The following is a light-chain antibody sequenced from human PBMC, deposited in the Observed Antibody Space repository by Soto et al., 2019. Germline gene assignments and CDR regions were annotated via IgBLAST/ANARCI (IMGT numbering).Light chain of an antibody. CDR1: QSVSSN. CDR3: QHYNNWPPWT. CDR2: GAS. V-gene: IGKV3-15*01. Sequence: EIVMTQSPATLSVSPGERATLSCRASQSVSSNLAWYQHKPGQAPRLLIYGASARATGITARFSGSGSGTEFTLTISSLQSEDFAVYYCQHYNNWPPWTFGQGTKVEIK. J-gene: IGKJ1*01.